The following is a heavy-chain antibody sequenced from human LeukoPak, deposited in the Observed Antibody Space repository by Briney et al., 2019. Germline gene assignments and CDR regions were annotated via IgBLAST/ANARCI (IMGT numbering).Heavy chain of an antibody. CDR1: RFSFSSYN. D-gene: IGHD6-13*01. Sequence: PGGSLRLSCTASRFSFSSYNINWVRQAPGKWLEWVSYISRGSTTIYYADSLKGRFTISRDNAKNSLYLEMNSLRAEDTAVDYCAISSRYNYFDYWGQGTLVTVSS. CDR2: ISRGSTTI. V-gene: IGHV3-48*01. CDR3: AISSRYNYFDY. J-gene: IGHJ4*02.